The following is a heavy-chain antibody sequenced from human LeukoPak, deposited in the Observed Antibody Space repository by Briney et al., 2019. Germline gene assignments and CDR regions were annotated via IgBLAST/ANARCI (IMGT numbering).Heavy chain of an antibody. CDR2: INHSGST. V-gene: IGHV4-34*01. CDR1: GGSFSGYY. Sequence: SETLSLTCAVYGGSFSGYYWSWIRQPPGKGLEWIGEINHSGSTNYNPSLKSRVTISVDASENQFSLKLSSVTAADTAVYYCARKTGDYWGQGTLVTVSS. J-gene: IGHJ4*02. CDR3: ARKTGDY.